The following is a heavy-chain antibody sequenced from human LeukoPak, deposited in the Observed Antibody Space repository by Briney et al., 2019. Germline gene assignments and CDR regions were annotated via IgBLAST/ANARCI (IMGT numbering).Heavy chain of an antibody. CDR3: AKDFTTAPGTVFHFDS. V-gene: IGHV3-23*01. Sequence: GGSLRLSCAASGFTFSIYAMNWVRQAPGKGLKWVSVITGGGDSTHYADSVKGRFVISRDNSKNKVYLQMNNLRVEDSAVYYCAKDFTTAPGTVFHFDSWGQGILVTVSS. CDR2: ITGGGDST. D-gene: IGHD1-1*01. CDR1: GFTFSIYA. J-gene: IGHJ4*02.